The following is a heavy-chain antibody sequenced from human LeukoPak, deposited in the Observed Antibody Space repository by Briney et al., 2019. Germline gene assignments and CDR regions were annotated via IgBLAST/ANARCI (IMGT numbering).Heavy chain of an antibody. Sequence: ASVKVSCKASGYIFTAYYIHWVRQAPGQGLEWMGWINPNNDFTNYAQDFQGRVTLTRDTSITTADMELNRLRSDDTAVYYCARGGMDVMNTGLWKPLEFWGQGTLVTVSS. CDR1: GYIFTAYY. J-gene: IGHJ4*02. V-gene: IGHV1-2*02. D-gene: IGHD5-18*01. CDR2: INPNNDFT. CDR3: ARGGMDVMNTGLWKPLEF.